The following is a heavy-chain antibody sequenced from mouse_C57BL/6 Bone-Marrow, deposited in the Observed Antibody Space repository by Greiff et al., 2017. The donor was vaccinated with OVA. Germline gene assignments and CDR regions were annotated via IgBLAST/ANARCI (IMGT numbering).Heavy chain of an antibody. CDR3: TREYYYGPYWYFDV. J-gene: IGHJ1*03. V-gene: IGHV5-9-1*02. CDR1: GFTFSSYA. CDR2: ISSGGDYI. Sequence: EVQGVESGEGLVKPGGSLKLSCAASGFTFSSYAMSWVRQTPEKRLEWVAYISSGGDYIYYADTVKGRFTISRDNARNTLYLQMSSLKSEDTAMYYCTREYYYGPYWYFDVWGTGTTVTVSS. D-gene: IGHD1-1*01.